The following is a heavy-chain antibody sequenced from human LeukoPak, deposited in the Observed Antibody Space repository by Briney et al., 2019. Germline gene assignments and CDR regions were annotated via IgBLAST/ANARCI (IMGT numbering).Heavy chain of an antibody. V-gene: IGHV4-39*01. D-gene: IGHD3-3*01. J-gene: IGHJ4*02. Sequence: PSETLSLTCTVSGGTISSSSYYWGWIRQPPGKGLEWIGSIYYSGTTCYNPSLKSRVTISVDTSKSQFSLRLTSVTAADTAVYYCARHVRFLEWLSSYYFDYWGQGTLVTVSS. CDR2: IYYSGTT. CDR3: ARHVRFLEWLSSYYFDY. CDR1: GGTISSSSYY.